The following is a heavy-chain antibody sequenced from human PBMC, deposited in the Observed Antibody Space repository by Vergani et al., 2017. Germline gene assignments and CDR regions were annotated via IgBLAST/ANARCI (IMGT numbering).Heavy chain of an antibody. D-gene: IGHD3-10*01. Sequence: QVQLAESGGGRVQPGRSLRLSCAASGFSFSSHAIHWVRQAPGKGLEWVAVISNDGSKKYYADSVKGRFTISRDNSKYTLHLQINNLRVEDTAVYYCARGNYYGSGTYVDPWGQGTLVTVSS. CDR3: ARGNYYGSGTYVDP. J-gene: IGHJ5*02. V-gene: IGHV3-30*03. CDR2: ISNDGSKK. CDR1: GFSFSSHA.